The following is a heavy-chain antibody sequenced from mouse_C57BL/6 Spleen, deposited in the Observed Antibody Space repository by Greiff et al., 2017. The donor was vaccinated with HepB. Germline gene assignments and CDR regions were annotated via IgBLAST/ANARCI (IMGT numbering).Heavy chain of an antibody. Sequence: QVQLQQPGAEFVKPGASVKMSCKASGYTFTSYWITWVKQRPGQGLEWIGDIYPGSGSTNYTEKFKSKATLTVDTSSSTAYMQLSSLTSEDTAVYYCARNYYGSIYAMDYWGQGTSVTVSS. D-gene: IGHD1-1*01. J-gene: IGHJ4*01. CDR3: ARNYYGSIYAMDY. CDR1: GYTFTSYW. V-gene: IGHV1-55*01. CDR2: IYPGSGST.